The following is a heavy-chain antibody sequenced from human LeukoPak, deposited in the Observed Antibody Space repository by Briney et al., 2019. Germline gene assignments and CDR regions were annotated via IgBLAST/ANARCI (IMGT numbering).Heavy chain of an antibody. CDR3: TTGSDIVVVPAAIDGDY. D-gene: IGHD2-2*02. CDR1: GFTFSNAW. CDR2: IKSKTDGGTT. Sequence: GGSLRLSCAASGFTFSNAWMSWVRQAPGKGLEWVGHIKSKTDGGTTDYAAPVKGRFTISRDDSKNTLYLQMNSLKTEDTAVYYCTTGSDIVVVPAAIDGDYWGQGTLVTVSS. J-gene: IGHJ4*02. V-gene: IGHV3-15*01.